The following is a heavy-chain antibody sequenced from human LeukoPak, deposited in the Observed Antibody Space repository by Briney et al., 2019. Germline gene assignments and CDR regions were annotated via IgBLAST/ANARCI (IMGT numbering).Heavy chain of an antibody. CDR1: GGSISSSSYY. CDR3: ARLMYYYDSSGYYTWYYFDY. Sequence: SETLSLTCTVSGGSISSSSYYWGWIRQPPGKGLEWIGSIYYSGSTYYNPSLKSRVTISVDTSKSQFSLKLSSVTAADTAVYYCARLMYYYDSSGYYTWYYFDYWGQGTLVTVSS. D-gene: IGHD3-22*01. J-gene: IGHJ4*02. V-gene: IGHV4-39*07. CDR2: IYYSGST.